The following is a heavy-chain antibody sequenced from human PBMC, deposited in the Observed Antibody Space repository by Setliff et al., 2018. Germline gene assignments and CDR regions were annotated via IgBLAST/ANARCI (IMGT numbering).Heavy chain of an antibody. Sequence: GESLKISCKASGYIIKNYWIGWVRQMPGQGLEWMGIIFPDDSDTRYSPSFQGHVTISVDKSISTAYVQWSSLKASDSAIYYCFRGGVTSRTFDYWGQGTLVTVSS. J-gene: IGHJ4*02. D-gene: IGHD3-16*01. V-gene: IGHV5-51*01. CDR3: FRGGVTSRTFDY. CDR2: IFPDDSDT. CDR1: GYIIKNYW.